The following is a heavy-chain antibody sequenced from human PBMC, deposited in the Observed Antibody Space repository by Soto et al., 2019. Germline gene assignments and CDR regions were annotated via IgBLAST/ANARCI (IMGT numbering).Heavy chain of an antibody. CDR1: GGPISSRNYY. CDR3: SAGYYYYMDV. J-gene: IGHJ6*03. Sequence: SETLSLTCSVSGGPISSRNYYWGWVRRDPGRGLEWIGNIFYNGRTDYNPSLQSRVTISVDTSKNQFSLKLSSVTAADTAVYYCSAGYYYYMDVWGKGTTVTVSS. V-gene: IGHV4-39*07. CDR2: IFYNGRT.